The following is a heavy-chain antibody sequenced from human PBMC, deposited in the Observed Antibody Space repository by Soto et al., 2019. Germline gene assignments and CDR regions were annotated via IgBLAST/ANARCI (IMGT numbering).Heavy chain of an antibody. Sequence: QVQLQESGPGLVKPSETLSLTCTVSGGSISNNYWSWIRQPPGKGLEWIGYTYYSGSTNYKSSLKSRVTMSVDTSKNQSSLKLNSVTAADTAVYSCARGGWSLDYWRQGTLVTVSS. CDR1: GGSISNNY. J-gene: IGHJ4*02. V-gene: IGHV4-59*01. D-gene: IGHD2-15*01. CDR3: ARGGWSLDY. CDR2: TYYSGST.